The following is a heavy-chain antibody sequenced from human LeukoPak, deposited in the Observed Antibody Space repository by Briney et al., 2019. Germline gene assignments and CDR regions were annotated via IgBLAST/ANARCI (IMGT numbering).Heavy chain of an antibody. Sequence: GGSLRLSCAASGFTVSSNYMSWVRQAPGKGLEWVSVIYSGGGSTYYADSVKGRFTISRDNSKNTLYLQMNSLRAEDTAVYYCARDYYGGNSEVISWHFDLWGRGTLVTVSS. V-gene: IGHV3-66*01. J-gene: IGHJ2*01. CDR2: IYSGGGST. CDR3: ARDYYGGNSEVISWHFDL. D-gene: IGHD4-23*01. CDR1: GFTVSSNY.